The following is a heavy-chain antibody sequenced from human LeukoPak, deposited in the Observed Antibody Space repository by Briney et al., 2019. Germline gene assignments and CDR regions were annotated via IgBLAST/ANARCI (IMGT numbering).Heavy chain of an antibody. CDR2: IDYSGST. CDR3: ARDRRRDLLHAFDI. J-gene: IGHJ3*02. CDR1: GGTISRYY. D-gene: IGHD1-26*01. Sequence: SETLSLTCTVSGGTISRYYWSWIRQPPGKGLEWIAYIDYSGSTNYNPSFKRRLTISLNASKNQYYLKLSSVTAADTAVYYCARDRRRDLLHAFDIWGQGTMVTVSS. V-gene: IGHV4-59*01.